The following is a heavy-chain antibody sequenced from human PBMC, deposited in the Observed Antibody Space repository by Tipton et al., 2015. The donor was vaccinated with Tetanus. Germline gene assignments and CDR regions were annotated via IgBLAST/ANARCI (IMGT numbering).Heavy chain of an antibody. J-gene: IGHJ4*02. Sequence: TLSLTCTVSGDSISSGGPYWSWIRQFPGKGLEWMGYIHHTGSTYYNPSLKTRITLSVDTSKDQFSLKLSSVTAADTAVYYCARVRRGATTDLDYWGQGTLVTVSS. CDR3: ARVRRGATTDLDY. D-gene: IGHD5-12*01. CDR2: IHHTGST. V-gene: IGHV4-31*03. CDR1: GDSISSGGPY.